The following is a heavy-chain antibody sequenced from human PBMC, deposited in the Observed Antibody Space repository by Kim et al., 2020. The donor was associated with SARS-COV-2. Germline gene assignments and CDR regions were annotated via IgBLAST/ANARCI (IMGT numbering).Heavy chain of an antibody. D-gene: IGHD3-22*01. CDR3: ATVVFYYDAGYFKN. V-gene: IGHV3-66*01. J-gene: IGHJ1*01. Sequence: ADDGKGRLIISRDHSKNTLYLQMNSLRAEDTAVYYCATVVFYYDAGYFKNWGQGTLVIVSS.